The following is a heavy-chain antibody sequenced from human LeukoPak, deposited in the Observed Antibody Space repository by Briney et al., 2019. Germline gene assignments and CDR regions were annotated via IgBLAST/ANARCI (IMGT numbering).Heavy chain of an antibody. CDR3: ARDIYDYVWGSERYYFGY. D-gene: IGHD3-16*01. CDR1: GFTFSDYY. Sequence: GGSLRLSCAASGFTFSDYYMSWIRQAPGKGLEWVSYISSSSSYTNYADSVKGRFTISRDNAKNSLYLQMNSLRAEDTAVYYCARDIYDYVWGSERYYFGYWGQGTLVTVSS. V-gene: IGHV3-11*05. CDR2: ISSSSSYT. J-gene: IGHJ4*02.